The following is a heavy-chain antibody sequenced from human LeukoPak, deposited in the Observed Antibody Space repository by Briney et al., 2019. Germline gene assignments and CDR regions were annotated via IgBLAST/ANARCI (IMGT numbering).Heavy chain of an antibody. CDR3: ARAWAMVRGVIGY. CDR1: GFSFSNYW. V-gene: IGHV3-74*01. D-gene: IGHD3-10*01. Sequence: GGSLRLSCAASGFSFSNYWMHWVRQVPGKGLVWVSRVDNDGSGTSYADSVKGRFTISRDNAKNTVYLQMNSLRTEDTAVYYCARAWAMVRGVIGYWGQGTLVTVSS. CDR2: VDNDGSGT. J-gene: IGHJ4*02.